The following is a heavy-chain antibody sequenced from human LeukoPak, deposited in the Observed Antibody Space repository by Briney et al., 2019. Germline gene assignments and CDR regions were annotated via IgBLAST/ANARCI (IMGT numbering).Heavy chain of an antibody. V-gene: IGHV3-21*01. CDR2: ISSSSSYI. Sequence: KSGGTLRLSCAASGFTFSSYSMNWVRQAPGKGLEWVSSISSSSSYIYYADSVKGRFTISRDNAKNSLYLQMNSLRAEDTAVYYCARDRRVSIAVAGTSDYWGQGTLVTVSS. CDR3: ARDRRVSIAVAGTSDY. J-gene: IGHJ4*02. D-gene: IGHD6-19*01. CDR1: GFTFSSYS.